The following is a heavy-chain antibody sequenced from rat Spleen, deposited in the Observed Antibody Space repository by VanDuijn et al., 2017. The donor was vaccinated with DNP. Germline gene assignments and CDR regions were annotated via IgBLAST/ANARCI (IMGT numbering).Heavy chain of an antibody. J-gene: IGHJ3*01. CDR2: INPDGGST. Sequence: EVQLVESGGGLVQPGRSLKLSCAASGFTFSYYGMSWVRQAPTTGLEWVASINPDGGSTYYRDSVKGRFTISRDNAKSSLYLQMDSLRSEDTATYYCTKLGDYWGQGTLVTVSS. D-gene: IGHD5-1*01. V-gene: IGHV5-20*01. CDR3: TKLGDY. CDR1: GFTFSYYG.